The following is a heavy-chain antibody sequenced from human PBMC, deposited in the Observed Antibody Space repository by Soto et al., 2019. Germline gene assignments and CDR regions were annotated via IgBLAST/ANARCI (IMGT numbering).Heavy chain of an antibody. CDR1: GYIFTSYA. CDR2: INGGNGHT. Sequence: QGQLVQSGAEVKNPGASVKVSCKASGYIFTSYAMHWVRQAPGQRLEWMGWINGGNGHTKYSEKFKGRVTITRDTHATSVYMDLSSLRSEDTAVYYCARVVAPRIVVVPAVSRYYGMDVWGQGTTVTVSS. J-gene: IGHJ6*02. CDR3: ARVVAPRIVVVPAVSRYYGMDV. D-gene: IGHD2-2*01. V-gene: IGHV1-3*01.